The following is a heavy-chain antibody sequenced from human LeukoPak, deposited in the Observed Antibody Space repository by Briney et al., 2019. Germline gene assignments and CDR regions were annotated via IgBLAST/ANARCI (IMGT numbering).Heavy chain of an antibody. Sequence: PSETLSLTCAVYGGSFSDYYWTWIRQPPGKGLEWIGEINHSGSTNYNPSLKSRVTISVDTSKKQFFLRLSSVTAADTAVYYCAKGHRYSSSWYWSHWFDPWGQGTLVTVSS. CDR1: GGSFSDYY. V-gene: IGHV4-34*01. D-gene: IGHD6-13*01. CDR2: INHSGST. CDR3: AKGHRYSSSWYWSHWFDP. J-gene: IGHJ5*02.